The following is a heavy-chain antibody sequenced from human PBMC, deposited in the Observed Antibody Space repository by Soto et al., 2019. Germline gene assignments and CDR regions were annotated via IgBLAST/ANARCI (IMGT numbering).Heavy chain of an antibody. J-gene: IGHJ5*02. D-gene: IGHD6-19*01. CDR2: INPNSGGT. CDR1: GYTFTGYY. V-gene: IGHV1-2*04. Sequence: QVQLVQSGAEVKKPGASVKVSCKASGYTFTGYYIHWVRQAPGQGLEWMGWINPNSGGTNYAQKFQGWVTMTRDTSISTAYMELSRLRSDDTAVYYCARVGAVAGPWKEGWFDPWGQGTLVTVSS. CDR3: ARVGAVAGPWKEGWFDP.